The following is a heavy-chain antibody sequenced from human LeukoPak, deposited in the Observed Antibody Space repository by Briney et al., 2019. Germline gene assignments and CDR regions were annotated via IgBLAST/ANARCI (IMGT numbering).Heavy chain of an antibody. CDR2: FDPEDGET. J-gene: IGHJ4*02. V-gene: IGHV1-24*01. Sequence: ASVKVSCKVSGYTLTELSMHWVRQAPGKGLEWMGGFDPEDGETIYAQKFQGRVTMTEDTSTDTAYMELSSLRSEDTAVYYCATAVGSGGYYRYFDYWGQGTLVTVSS. D-gene: IGHD3-10*01. CDR3: ATAVGSGGYYRYFDY. CDR1: GYTLTELS.